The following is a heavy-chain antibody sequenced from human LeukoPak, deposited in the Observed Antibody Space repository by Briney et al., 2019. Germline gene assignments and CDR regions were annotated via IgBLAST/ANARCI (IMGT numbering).Heavy chain of an antibody. V-gene: IGHV3-9*01. J-gene: IGHJ2*01. CDR2: ISWNSGSI. CDR3: ARYRGFDWYFDL. D-gene: IGHD1-14*01. Sequence: AGGSLRLSCAASGCTFDDYAMHWVRQAPGKGPEWVSGISWNSGSIGYADSVKGRFTISRDNAKNSLYLQMNSLRAEDTALYHCARYRGFDWYFDLWGRGTLVTVSS. CDR1: GCTFDDYA.